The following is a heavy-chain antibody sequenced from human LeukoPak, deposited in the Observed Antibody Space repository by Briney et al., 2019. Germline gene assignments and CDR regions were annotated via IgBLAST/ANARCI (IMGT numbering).Heavy chain of an antibody. V-gene: IGHV1-24*01. CDR1: GYSLTELS. Sequence: ASVKVSCKVSGYSLTELSMHWVRQAPGKGLEWMGGFDPEAGKTIYAQNLHGRLTVTDDTSTDTAYMQLSSLRSEDTAVYYCATDMVGYCGGVTCYSEAYWGQGTLVTVSS. CDR2: FDPEAGKT. D-gene: IGHD2-15*01. J-gene: IGHJ4*02. CDR3: ATDMVGYCGGVTCYSEAY.